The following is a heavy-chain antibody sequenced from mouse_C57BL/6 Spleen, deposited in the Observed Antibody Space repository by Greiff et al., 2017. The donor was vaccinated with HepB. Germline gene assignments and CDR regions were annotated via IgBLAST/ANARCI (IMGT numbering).Heavy chain of an antibody. D-gene: IGHD1-1*01. V-gene: IGHV1-62-3*01. CDR2: IDPNSGGT. J-gene: IGHJ4*01. Sequence: QVQLQQPGAELVKPGASVKLSCKASGYTFTSYWMHWVKQRPGRGLEWIGRIDPNSGGTKYNEKFKSKATLTVDKSSSTAYMELRSLTSEDSAVYYCARRSSTVVASYYAMDYWGQGTSVTVSS. CDR3: ARRSSTVVASYYAMDY. CDR1: GYTFTSYW.